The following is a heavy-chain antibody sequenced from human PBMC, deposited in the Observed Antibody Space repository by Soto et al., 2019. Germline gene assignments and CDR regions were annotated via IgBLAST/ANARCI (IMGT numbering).Heavy chain of an antibody. CDR3: AKAGMITFGGVIVPFYFDY. CDR2: ISYDGSNK. Sequence: GGSLRLSCAASGFTFSSYGMHWVRQAPGKGLEWVAVISYDGSNKYYADSVKGRFTISRDNSKNTLYLQMNSLRAEDTAVYYCAKAGMITFGGVIVPFYFDYWGQGTLVTVSS. D-gene: IGHD3-16*02. CDR1: GFTFSSYG. V-gene: IGHV3-30*18. J-gene: IGHJ4*02.